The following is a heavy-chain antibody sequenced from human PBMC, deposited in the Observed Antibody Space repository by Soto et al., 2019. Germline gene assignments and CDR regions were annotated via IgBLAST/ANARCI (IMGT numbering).Heavy chain of an antibody. CDR3: ARDGYSGELSLYPYSYYMDV. Sequence: GESLKISCAASGFTFSSYGMHWVRQAPGKGLEWVAVIWYDGSNKYYADSVKGRFTISRDNSKNTLYLQMNSLRAEDTAVYYCARDGYSGELSLYPYSYYMDVWGKGITVTVSS. D-gene: IGHD3-16*02. V-gene: IGHV3-33*01. CDR1: GFTFSSYG. J-gene: IGHJ6*03. CDR2: IWYDGSNK.